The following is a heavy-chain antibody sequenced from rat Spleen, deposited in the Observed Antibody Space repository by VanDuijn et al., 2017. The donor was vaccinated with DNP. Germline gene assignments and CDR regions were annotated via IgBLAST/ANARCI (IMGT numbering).Heavy chain of an antibody. CDR3: TRENWVLDY. J-gene: IGHJ2*01. D-gene: IGHD5-1*01. CDR1: GFTFSNYW. V-gene: IGHV5-31*01. CDR2: ISNTGGSV. Sequence: EVQLVESGGGLVQPGRSLKLSCVTSGFTFSNYWMNWLRQAPGKGLEWVASISNTGGSVYSPDSVEGRFTISRDDVQNTLYLQMNSLRSEDTATYYCTRENWVLDYWGQGVMVTVSS.